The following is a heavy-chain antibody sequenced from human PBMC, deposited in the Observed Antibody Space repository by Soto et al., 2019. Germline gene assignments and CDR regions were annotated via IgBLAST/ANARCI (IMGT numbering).Heavy chain of an antibody. CDR2: ISGSGGST. V-gene: IGHV3-23*01. CDR1: GFTFSSYA. CDR3: AKPLSPPFGGSRTDAFDI. Sequence: GGSLRLSCAASGFTFSSYAMSWVRQAPGKGLEWVSAISGSGGSTYYADSVKGRFTISRDNSKNTLYLQMNSLRAEDTAVYYCAKPLSPPFGGSRTDAFDIWGQGTMVTVSS. D-gene: IGHD3-10*01. J-gene: IGHJ3*02.